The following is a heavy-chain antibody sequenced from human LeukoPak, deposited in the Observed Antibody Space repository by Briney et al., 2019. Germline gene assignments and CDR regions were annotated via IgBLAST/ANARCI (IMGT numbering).Heavy chain of an antibody. CDR2: ISWDGGST. CDR1: GFTFDDYT. CDR3: AKEGGNAGYYYYYMDV. J-gene: IGHJ6*03. V-gene: IGHV3-43*01. Sequence: GGSLRLSCAASGFTFDDYTMHWVRQAPGKVLNWVSLISWDGGSTYYADSVKGRFTISRDNCKNSLYLQMNSLRTEDTALYYCAKEGGNAGYYYYYMDVWGKGTTVTVSS. D-gene: IGHD4-23*01.